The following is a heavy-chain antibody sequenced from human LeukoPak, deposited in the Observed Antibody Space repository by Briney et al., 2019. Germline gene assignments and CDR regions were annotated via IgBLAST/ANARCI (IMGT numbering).Heavy chain of an antibody. CDR2: IYYSGST. CDR1: GGSISSYY. Sequence: SETLSLTCTVSGGSISSYYWSWIRQPPGKGLEWIGYIYYSGSTNYNPSLKSRVTISVDTSKNQFSLKLSSVTAADTAVYYCAREYSGSYLSYFDYWGQGTLVTVSS. J-gene: IGHJ4*02. D-gene: IGHD1-26*01. V-gene: IGHV4-59*01. CDR3: AREYSGSYLSYFDY.